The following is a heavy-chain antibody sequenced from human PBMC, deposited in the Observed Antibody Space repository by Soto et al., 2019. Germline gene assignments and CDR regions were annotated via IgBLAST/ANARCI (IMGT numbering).Heavy chain of an antibody. CDR3: ATFWSGYTYFDY. D-gene: IGHD3-3*01. CDR2: MNPNSGNT. Sequence: ASVKVSCKASGYTFTSYDINWVRQASGQGLEWMGWMNPNSGNTGFAQKFQGRVTMTEDTSTDTAYMELSSLRSEDTAVYYCATFWSGYTYFDYWGQGTLVTVSS. V-gene: IGHV1-8*01. J-gene: IGHJ4*02. CDR1: GYTFTSYD.